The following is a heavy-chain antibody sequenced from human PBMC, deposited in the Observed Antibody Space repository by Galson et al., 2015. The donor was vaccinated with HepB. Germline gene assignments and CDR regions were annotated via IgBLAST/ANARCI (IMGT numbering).Heavy chain of an antibody. V-gene: IGHV3-23*01. J-gene: IGHJ4*02. Sequence: SLRLSCAASGFTFGNSDMHWVRQAPGKGLEWVSAISVSGANTYYADSVKGRFTISRDNSKDTLHLQMNSLRPEDTAIYYCVKRYCSGSVCYPIDSWGQGALVTVSS. CDR3: VKRYCSGSVCYPIDS. CDR2: ISVSGANT. CDR1: GFTFGNSD. D-gene: IGHD2-8*02.